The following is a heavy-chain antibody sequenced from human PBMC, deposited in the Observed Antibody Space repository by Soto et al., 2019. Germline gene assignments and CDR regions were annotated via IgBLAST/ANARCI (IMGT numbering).Heavy chain of an antibody. J-gene: IGHJ4*02. CDR3: ARCYGDYPCYYFDY. D-gene: IGHD4-17*01. CDR2: IYYSGST. V-gene: IGHV4-59*01. CDR1: GGSISSYY. Sequence: PSETLSLTCTVSGGSISSYYWSWIRQPPGKGLEWIGYIYYSGSTNYNPSPKSRVTISVDTSKNQFSLKLSSVTAADTAVYYCARCYGDYPCYYFDYWGQGTLVTVSS.